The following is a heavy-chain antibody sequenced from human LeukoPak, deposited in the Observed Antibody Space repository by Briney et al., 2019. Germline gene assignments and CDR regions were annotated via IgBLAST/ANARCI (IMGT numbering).Heavy chain of an antibody. V-gene: IGHV1-46*01. CDR3: ATDIAARLSNYYYYYMDV. CDR1: GYTFTSYY. D-gene: IGHD6-6*01. J-gene: IGHJ6*03. Sequence: ASVKVSCKASGYTFTSYYMHWVRQAPGQGLEWMGIINPSGGSTSYAQKFQGRVTMTRDTSTSTVYMELSSLRSEDTAVYYCATDIAARLSNYYYYYMDVWGKGTTVTVSS. CDR2: INPSGGST.